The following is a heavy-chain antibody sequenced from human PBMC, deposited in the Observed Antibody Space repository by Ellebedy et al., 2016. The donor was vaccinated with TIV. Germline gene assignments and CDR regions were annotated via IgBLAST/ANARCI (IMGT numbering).Heavy chain of an antibody. CDR2: ISSSGSTI. Sequence: PGGSLRLSCAASGFTFSSYEMNWVRQAPGKGLEWVSYISSSGSTIYYADSVKGRFTISRDNAKNSLYLQMNSLRAEDTAVYYCARDPANFPLWFGELLPNTDYYYGMDVWGQGTTVTVSS. CDR1: GFTFSSYE. CDR3: ARDPANFPLWFGELLPNTDYYYGMDV. J-gene: IGHJ6*02. V-gene: IGHV3-48*03. D-gene: IGHD3-10*01.